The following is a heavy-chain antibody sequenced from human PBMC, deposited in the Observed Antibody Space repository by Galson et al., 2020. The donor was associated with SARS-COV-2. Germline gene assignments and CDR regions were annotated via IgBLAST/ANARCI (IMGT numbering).Heavy chain of an antibody. V-gene: IGHV3-7*01. D-gene: IGHD3-10*01. Sequence: GGSLRLSCAASGFTFSSYWMSWVRQAPGKGLEWVANIKQDGSEKYYVDSVKGRFTISRDNAKNSLYLQMNSLRAEDTAVYYCARDQLWFGELNYGMDVWGQGTTVTVSS. CDR2: IKQDGSEK. CDR1: GFTFSSYW. CDR3: ARDQLWFGELNYGMDV. J-gene: IGHJ6*02.